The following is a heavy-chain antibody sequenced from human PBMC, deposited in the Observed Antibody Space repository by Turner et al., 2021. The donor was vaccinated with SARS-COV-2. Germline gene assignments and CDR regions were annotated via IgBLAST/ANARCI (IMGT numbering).Heavy chain of an antibody. CDR1: GFTFSSYG. J-gene: IGHJ5*02. CDR3: AKDLGQLDWFDP. D-gene: IGHD6-13*01. V-gene: IGHV3-30*18. CDR2: ISYDGSNK. Sequence: QVQLVESGGGVVQPVRSLRLSCAASGFTFSSYGMHGVRQAPGKGLEWVAVISYDGSNKYYADSVKGRFTISRDNSKNTLYLQMNSLRAEDTAVYYCAKDLGQLDWFDPWGQGTLVTVSS.